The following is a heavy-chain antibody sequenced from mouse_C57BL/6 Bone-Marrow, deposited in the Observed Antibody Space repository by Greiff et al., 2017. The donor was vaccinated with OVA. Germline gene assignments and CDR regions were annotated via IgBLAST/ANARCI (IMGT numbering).Heavy chain of an antibody. CDR1: GYSFTGYF. D-gene: IGHD1-1*01. J-gene: IGHJ2*01. CDR3: ARGDFGSSSGWYFDY. V-gene: IGHV1-20*01. CDR2: INPYNGDT. Sequence: EVQLQQSGPELVKPGDSVKISCKASGYSFTGYFMNWVMQSHGKSLEWIGRINPYNGDTFYNQKFKGKATLTVDKSSSTAHMELRSLTSEDSAVYYCARGDFGSSSGWYFDYWGQGTTLTVSS.